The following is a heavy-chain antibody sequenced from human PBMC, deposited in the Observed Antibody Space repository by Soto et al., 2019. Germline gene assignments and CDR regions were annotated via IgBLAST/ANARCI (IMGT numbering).Heavy chain of an antibody. J-gene: IGHJ4*02. CDR2: VYSGGST. CDR3: ARGYSYGQHTLDY. D-gene: IGHD5-18*01. CDR1: GFTVSSNY. V-gene: IGHV3-53*02. Sequence: EVQLVETGGGLIQSGGSLRTSCAASGFTVSSNYMNWVRQAPGKGLERVSLVYSGGSTYYADSVKGRFTISRDNSKNALYPQMNSLTAEDTAVYYCARGYSYGQHTLDYCGQGTPVTVSS.